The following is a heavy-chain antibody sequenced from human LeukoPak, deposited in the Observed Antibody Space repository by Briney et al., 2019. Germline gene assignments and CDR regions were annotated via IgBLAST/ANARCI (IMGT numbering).Heavy chain of an antibody. D-gene: IGHD2-15*01. CDR1: GGSFSGYY. J-gene: IGHJ4*02. Sequence: SETLSLTCAVYGGSFSGYYWSWIRQPPGKGLEWIGEINHSGSTNYNPSPKSRVTISVDTSKNQFSLKLSSVTAADTAVYYCARLYCSGGSCFAYFDYWGQGTLVTVSS. CDR2: INHSGST. CDR3: ARLYCSGGSCFAYFDY. V-gene: IGHV4-34*01.